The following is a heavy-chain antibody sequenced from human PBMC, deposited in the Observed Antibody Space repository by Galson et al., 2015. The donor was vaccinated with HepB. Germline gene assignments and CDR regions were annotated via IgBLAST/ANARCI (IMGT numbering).Heavy chain of an antibody. CDR2: INVYNGNT. CDR3: VRGGRLGELSSFDY. V-gene: IGHV1-18*01. Sequence: SVKVSCKAPGYTFNSFGISWVRQAPGQGLEWVAWINVYNGNTNYVQKFQGRVTMTTDTSTSTAYMELRSLRSDDTAVYYCVRGGRLGELSSFDYWGQGTLVTVSS. J-gene: IGHJ4*02. CDR1: GYTFNSFG. D-gene: IGHD3-16*02.